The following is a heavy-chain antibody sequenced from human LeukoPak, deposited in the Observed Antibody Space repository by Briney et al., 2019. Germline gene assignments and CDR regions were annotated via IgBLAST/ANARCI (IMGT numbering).Heavy chain of an antibody. V-gene: IGHV1-18*04. CDR1: GYTFTGYY. CDR3: ARVTPWFGESAYYYYMDV. J-gene: IGHJ6*03. D-gene: IGHD3-10*01. CDR2: ISAYNGNT. Sequence: GASVKVSCKASGYTFTGYYMHWVRQAPGQGLEWMGWISAYNGNTNYAQKLQGRVTMTTDTSTSTAYMELRSLRSDDTAVYYCARVTPWFGESAYYYYMDVWGKGTTVTISS.